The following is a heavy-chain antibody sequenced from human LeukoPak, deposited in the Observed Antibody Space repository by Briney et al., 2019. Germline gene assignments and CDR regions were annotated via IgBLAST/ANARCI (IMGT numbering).Heavy chain of an antibody. CDR2: IYYSGST. Sequence: SETLSLTCTVSGGSISSSSYYWGWIRQPPGKGLEWIGSIYYSGSTYYNPSLKSRVTISVVTSKNQFSLKLSSVTAADTAVYYCARVLKSVTTDWYFDLWGRGTLVTVSS. J-gene: IGHJ2*01. V-gene: IGHV4-39*07. CDR3: ARVLKSVTTDWYFDL. CDR1: GGSISSSSYY. D-gene: IGHD4-17*01.